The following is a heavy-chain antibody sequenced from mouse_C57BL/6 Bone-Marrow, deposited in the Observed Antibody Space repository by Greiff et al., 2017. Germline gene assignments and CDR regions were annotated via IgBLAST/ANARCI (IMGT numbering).Heavy chain of an antibody. Sequence: EVNVVESGGDLVKPGGSLKLSCAASGFTFSSYGMSWVRQTPDKRLEWVATISSGGSYTYYPDSVKGRITISRDNAKNTLYLQMSSLKSEDTAMYDCSRRGGLRRYFDVWGTGTTVTVSS. J-gene: IGHJ1*03. CDR3: SRRGGLRRYFDV. D-gene: IGHD2-2*01. V-gene: IGHV5-6*01. CDR2: ISSGGSYT. CDR1: GFTFSSYG.